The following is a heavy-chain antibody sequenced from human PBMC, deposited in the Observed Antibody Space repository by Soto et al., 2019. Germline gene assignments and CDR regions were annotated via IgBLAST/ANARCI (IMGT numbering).Heavy chain of an antibody. Sequence: EVQLVESGGGLVKPGGSLGLSCAPSGFNFNSYTINWVRRAPGKRLEWLSSISSSGSFFSTDSVRGRFTISTDNAKNSVYLQINSLRAEDTAVYFCARDCSGGSCYPGMDVWGQGTTVTVSS. CDR1: GFNFNSYT. CDR3: ARDCSGGSCYPGMDV. V-gene: IGHV3-21*01. J-gene: IGHJ6*02. CDR2: ISSSGSF. D-gene: IGHD2-15*01.